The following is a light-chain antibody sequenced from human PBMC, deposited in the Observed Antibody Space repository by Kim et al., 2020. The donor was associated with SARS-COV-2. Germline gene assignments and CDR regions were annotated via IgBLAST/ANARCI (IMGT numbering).Light chain of an antibody. J-gene: IGKJ1*01. CDR1: QTITTT. CDR3: QQYHNFSPT. Sequence: ASVGDRVTITYRASQTITTTLAWYQQKPGRTPQLRIYDASILAGGVPSKFSGSGSGTAFTLTISSLQPDDFATYYCQQYHNFSPTFGQGTKVDIK. V-gene: IGKV1-5*01. CDR2: DAS.